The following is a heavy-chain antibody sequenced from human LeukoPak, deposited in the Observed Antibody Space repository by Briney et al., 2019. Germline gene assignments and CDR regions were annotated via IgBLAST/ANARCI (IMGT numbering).Heavy chain of an antibody. D-gene: IGHD6-19*01. CDR1: GFTFSSYG. CDR3: AKGGGWLYYFDY. CDR2: ISYDGSDK. Sequence: GRSLRLSCAASGFTFSSYGMHWVRQAPGKGLEWVAVISYDGSDKYYADSVKGRFTISRDNSKNTLYLQMNSLRAEDTAIYYCAKGGGWLYYFDYWGQGTLVTVSS. J-gene: IGHJ4*02. V-gene: IGHV3-30*18.